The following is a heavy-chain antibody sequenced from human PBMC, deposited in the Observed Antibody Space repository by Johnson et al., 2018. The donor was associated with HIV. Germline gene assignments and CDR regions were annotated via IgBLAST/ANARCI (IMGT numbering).Heavy chain of an antibody. CDR1: GFTFDDYA. Sequence: VQLVESGGGLIQPGGSLRLSCAASGFTFDDYAMHWVRQAPGKGLEWVSLISWDGGSTYYADSVKGRFTISRDNSNNSLYLQMNSLRAEDTALYYCAKDIRYSSGCNAFDIWGQGTMVTVSS. J-gene: IGHJ3*02. D-gene: IGHD6-19*01. CDR2: ISWDGGST. V-gene: IGHV3-43D*03. CDR3: AKDIRYSSGCNAFDI.